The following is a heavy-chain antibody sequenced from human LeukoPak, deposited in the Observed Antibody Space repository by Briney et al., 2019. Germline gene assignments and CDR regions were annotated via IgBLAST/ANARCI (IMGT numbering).Heavy chain of an antibody. CDR3: ARHISSGWYGD. D-gene: IGHD6-19*01. V-gene: IGHV4-59*08. CDR1: GGSISSYY. CDR2: IYYSGST. Sequence: PSETLSLTCTVSGGSISSYYWSWIRQPPGKGLEWIGYIYYSGSTNYNPSLKSRVTISVDTSKSQFSLKLSSVTAADTAVYYCARHISSGWYGDWGQGTLVTVSS. J-gene: IGHJ4*02.